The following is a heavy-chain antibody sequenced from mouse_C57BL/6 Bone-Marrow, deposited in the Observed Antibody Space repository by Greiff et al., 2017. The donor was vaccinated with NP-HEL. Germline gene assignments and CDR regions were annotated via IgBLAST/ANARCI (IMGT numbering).Heavy chain of an antibody. CDR3: ARPPMGYFDV. D-gene: IGHD6-5*01. V-gene: IGHV5-6*01. CDR1: GFTFSSYG. Sequence: EVMLVESGGDLVKPGGSLKLSCAASGFTFSSYGMSWVRQTPDKRLEWVATISSGGSYTYYPDSVKGRFTISRDNAKNTLYLQMSSLKSEDTAMYYCARPPMGYFDVWGTGTMVTVSS. CDR2: ISSGGSYT. J-gene: IGHJ1*03.